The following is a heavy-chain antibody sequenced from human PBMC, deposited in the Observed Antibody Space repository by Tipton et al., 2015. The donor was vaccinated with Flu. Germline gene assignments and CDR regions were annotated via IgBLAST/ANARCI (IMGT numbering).Heavy chain of an antibody. J-gene: IGHJ5*02. V-gene: IGHV1-2*02. CDR1: GYTFIGYY. D-gene: IGHD4-11*01. CDR2: VNPKNRGT. CDR3: ARRDYSNYVSDPKNWFDP. Sequence: QLVQSGAEMKKPGASVKVSCKASGYTFIGYYIHWVRQAPGQGLEWMGWVNPKNRGTKYAQKFQGRVTMISDTSTATAYMELSRLRSDDTAVYYCARRDYSNYVSDPKNWFDPWGQGTLVTVSS.